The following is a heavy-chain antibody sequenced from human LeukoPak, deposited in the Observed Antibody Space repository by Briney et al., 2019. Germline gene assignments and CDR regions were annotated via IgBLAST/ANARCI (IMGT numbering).Heavy chain of an antibody. J-gene: IGHJ4*02. CDR3: ARRRVAYYYGSGSYHDY. CDR2: INHSGST. V-gene: IGHV4-34*01. CDR1: GGSFSGYY. Sequence: TSETLSLTCAVYGGSFSGYYWSWIRQPPEKGLEWIGEINHSGSTNYNPSLKSRVTISVDTSKNQFSLKLSSVTAADTAVYYCARRRVAYYYGSGSYHDYWGQGTLVTVSS. D-gene: IGHD3-10*01.